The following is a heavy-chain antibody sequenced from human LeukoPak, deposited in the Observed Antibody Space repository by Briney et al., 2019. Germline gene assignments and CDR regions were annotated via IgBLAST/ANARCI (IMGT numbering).Heavy chain of an antibody. D-gene: IGHD3-10*01. CDR1: GFTFSSYS. CDR2: ISSSSSYI. J-gene: IGHJ4*02. V-gene: IGHV3-21*01. Sequence: GGSLRLSCAASGFTFSSYSMNWVRPAPGKGLEWVSSISSSSSYIYYADSVKGRFTISRDNAKNSLYLQMNSLRAEDTAVYYCVRGLNGAGDYWGQGTLVTVSS. CDR3: VRGLNGAGDY.